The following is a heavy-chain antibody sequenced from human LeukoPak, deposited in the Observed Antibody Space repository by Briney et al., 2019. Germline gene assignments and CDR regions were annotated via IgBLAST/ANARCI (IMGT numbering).Heavy chain of an antibody. CDR3: ARVEILGSSLGGWFDP. J-gene: IGHJ5*02. CDR2: ISAYNGNT. D-gene: IGHD6-6*01. Sequence: ASVKVSCKASGYTFTSYGISWVRQAPGQGLEWMGWISAYNGNTNYAQKLQGRVTMTTDTSTSTAYMELRSLRSDDTAVYYCARVEILGSSLGGWFDPWGQGTLVTVSS. CDR1: GYTFTSYG. V-gene: IGHV1-18*01.